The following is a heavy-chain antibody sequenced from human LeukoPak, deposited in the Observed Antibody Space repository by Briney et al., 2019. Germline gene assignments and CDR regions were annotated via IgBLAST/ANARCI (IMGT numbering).Heavy chain of an antibody. D-gene: IGHD2/OR15-2a*01. V-gene: IGHV3-73*01. CDR2: IRSRADSYAT. J-gene: IGHJ5*02. CDR1: GFSFSGSA. Sequence: GGSLRLSCAASGFSFSGSAIHWVCQTSGKGLEWIGRIRSRADSYATAYSVSVKGRFSISRDDSKNTAYLQMNSLRAEDTAVYYCTAHLLYCNTTDCAPRGFDPWGQGTLVTVSS. CDR3: TAHLLYCNTTDCAPRGFDP.